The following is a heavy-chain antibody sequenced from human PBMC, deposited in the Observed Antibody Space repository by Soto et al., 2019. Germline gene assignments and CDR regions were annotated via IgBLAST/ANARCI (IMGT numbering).Heavy chain of an antibody. D-gene: IGHD6-6*01. CDR1: GRSFSDFY. V-gene: IGHV4-34*01. CDR3: ARGAIATHWGDTYGWFDP. J-gene: IGHJ5*02. Sequence: SETLSLTCAVYGRSFSDFYWSWLRQPPGKGLEWIGEIDHSGSTNYNPSLKSRVTISIDTSTSQLSLRLNSVTAADTAVYFCARGAIATHWGDTYGWFDPWGQGTLVTVSS. CDR2: IDHSGST.